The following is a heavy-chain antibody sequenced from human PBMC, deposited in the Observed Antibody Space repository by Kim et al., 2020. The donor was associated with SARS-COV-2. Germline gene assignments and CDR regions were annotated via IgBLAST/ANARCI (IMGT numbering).Heavy chain of an antibody. Sequence: ETIYAQKFQGRVTMTEDTSTDTAYMELSSLRSEDTAVYYCATDSERAYDYWGQGTLVTVSS. CDR2: ET. CDR3: ATDSERAYDY. J-gene: IGHJ4*02. V-gene: IGHV1-24*01.